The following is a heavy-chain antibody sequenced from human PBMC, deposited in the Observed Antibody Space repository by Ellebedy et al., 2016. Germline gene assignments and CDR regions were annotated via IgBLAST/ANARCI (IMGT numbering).Heavy chain of an antibody. D-gene: IGHD6-19*01. CDR2: IWYDGSNT. J-gene: IGHJ4*02. V-gene: IGHV3-33*08. Sequence: GESLKISXAASGFTFSSYAMSWVRQAPGKGLEWVAVIWYDGSNTHYADSVKGRFTISRDNSKNTLYLQMNSLRAEDTAVYYCARDPVVSSGWEFDYWGQGTVVTVSS. CDR3: ARDPVVSSGWEFDY. CDR1: GFTFSSYA.